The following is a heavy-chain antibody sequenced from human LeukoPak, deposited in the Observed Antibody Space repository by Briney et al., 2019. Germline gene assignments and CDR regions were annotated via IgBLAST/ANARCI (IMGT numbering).Heavy chain of an antibody. Sequence: PSETLSHTRSVSGDSIRGDSWSWIPQPPQIRLEWIGYIHYSGSTTYNPSLKSRVTISVDPSKHQFSLSLSSVTAADTAVYYCARGQGSGSSWAFDYWGQGTLVTVSS. CDR3: ARGQGSGSSWAFDY. CDR1: GDSIRGDS. V-gene: IGHV4-59*01. J-gene: IGHJ4*02. CDR2: IHYSGST. D-gene: IGHD1-26*01.